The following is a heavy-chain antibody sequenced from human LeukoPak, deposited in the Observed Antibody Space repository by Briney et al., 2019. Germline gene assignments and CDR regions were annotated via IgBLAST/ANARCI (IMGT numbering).Heavy chain of an antibody. Sequence: ASVKVSCKASGDTFSSYYMHWVRQAPGQGLEWMGIITPSGDSTNYAQKFQGRVTMTRDTSTSTVYMELSRLRSDDTAVYYCASGYGDYWGQGTLVTVSS. CDR3: ASGYGDY. V-gene: IGHV1-46*01. CDR2: ITPSGDST. J-gene: IGHJ4*02. D-gene: IGHD5-12*01. CDR1: GDTFSSYY.